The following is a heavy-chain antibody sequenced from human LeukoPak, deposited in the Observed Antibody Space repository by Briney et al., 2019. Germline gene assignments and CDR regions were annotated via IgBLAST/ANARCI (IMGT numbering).Heavy chain of an antibody. CDR3: ARDPSHCSSTSCYYYGMDV. J-gene: IGHJ6*02. CDR2: ISSSSSYI. D-gene: IGHD2-2*01. V-gene: IGHV3-21*01. Sequence: GGSLRLSCAASGFTFSSYAMSWVRQAPGKGLEWVSSISSSSSYIYYADSVKGRFTISRDNAKNSLYLQMNSLRAGDTAVYYCARDPSHCSSTSCYYYGMDVWGQGTTVTVSS. CDR1: GFTFSSYA.